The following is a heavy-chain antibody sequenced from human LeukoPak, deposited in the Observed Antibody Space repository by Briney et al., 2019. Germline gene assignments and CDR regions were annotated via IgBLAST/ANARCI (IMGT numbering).Heavy chain of an antibody. CDR1: GLTFSSYE. CDR2: ISSSGGTI. CDR3: ARGGGRGDYNERYYFDY. J-gene: IGHJ4*02. D-gene: IGHD3-22*01. Sequence: GGSLRLSCAASGLTFSSYEMSWVRQAPGKGLEWVSYISSSGGTIFYSDSVKGRFTVSRDNAKNSLHLQMNSLRAKDTAVYYCARGGGRGDYNERYYFDYWGQGTLVTVSS. V-gene: IGHV3-48*03.